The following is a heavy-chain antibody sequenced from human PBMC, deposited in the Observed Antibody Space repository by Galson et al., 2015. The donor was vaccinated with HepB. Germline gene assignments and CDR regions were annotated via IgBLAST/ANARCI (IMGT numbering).Heavy chain of an antibody. Sequence: SLRLSCAASGFTFSNNAMSWVRQAPGKGLEWVSGISGGGGTTYYADSVKGRFTISRDNSKNTVYLQMNTLRAEDTAVYYCTRHGLTAMLDYWGQGTLVTVSS. CDR3: TRHGLTAMLDY. CDR2: ISGGGGTT. J-gene: IGHJ4*02. V-gene: IGHV3-23*01. D-gene: IGHD5-18*01. CDR1: GFTFSNNA.